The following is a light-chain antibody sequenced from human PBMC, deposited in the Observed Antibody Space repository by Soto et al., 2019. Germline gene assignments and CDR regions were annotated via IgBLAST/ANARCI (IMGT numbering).Light chain of an antibody. CDR2: GAS. J-gene: IGKJ3*01. CDR1: QSVSSSY. CDR3: QQYGSSPGVT. V-gene: IGKV3-20*01. Sequence: EIVLTQSPGTLSLSPGERATLSCRASQSVSSSYLAWYQQKPGQAPRLPIYGASSRATGIPARFSGSGSGTDFTLTISRLEPEDFAVYYCQQYGSSPGVTFGPGTKVDIK.